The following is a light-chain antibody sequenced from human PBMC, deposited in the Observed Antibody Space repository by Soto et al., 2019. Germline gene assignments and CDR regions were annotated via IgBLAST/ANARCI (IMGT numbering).Light chain of an antibody. V-gene: IGLV1-40*01. CDR2: RNS. J-gene: IGLJ1*01. CDR1: SSNIGTGYD. Sequence: QSVLTQPPSVSGVPGQRVTISCTGSSSNIGTGYDVHWYQQLPGTAPKLLIYRNSNRPSGVPDRFSGSKSGTSASLAITGLQAEDEADYYCQSYDSSLSAYVFGTGTKLTVL. CDR3: QSYDSSLSAYV.